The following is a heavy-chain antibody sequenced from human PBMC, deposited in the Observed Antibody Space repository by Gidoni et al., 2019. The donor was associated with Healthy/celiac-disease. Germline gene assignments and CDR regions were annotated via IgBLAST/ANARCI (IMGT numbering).Heavy chain of an antibody. CDR1: GGSISSYY. J-gene: IGHJ5*02. CDR2: IYYSGST. Sequence: QVQLQESGPGLVKPSETLSLTCTVSGGSISSYYWSWIRQPPGKGLEWIGYIYYSGSTNYNPSLKSRVTISVDTSKNQFSLKLSSVTAADTAVYYCARAHSPWFVVGFDPWGQGTLVTVSS. D-gene: IGHD2-15*01. V-gene: IGHV4-59*01. CDR3: ARAHSPWFVVGFDP.